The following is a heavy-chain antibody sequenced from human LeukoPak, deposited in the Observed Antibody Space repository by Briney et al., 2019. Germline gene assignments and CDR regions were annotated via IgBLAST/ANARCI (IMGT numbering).Heavy chain of an antibody. CDR1: GFSFGDFA. V-gene: IGHV3-9*01. Sequence: PGRSLRLSCAASGFSFGDFAVHWVRQVPGKGLEWVSGICLDSVSLGYADSVRGRFTVSTDNANNILYLQMNSLTPEDTALYYGVRGRCDGGCHTREFVSWGQGTLVSVSS. D-gene: IGHD2-21*02. CDR2: ICLDSVSL. CDR3: VRGRCDGGCHTREFVS. J-gene: IGHJ4*02.